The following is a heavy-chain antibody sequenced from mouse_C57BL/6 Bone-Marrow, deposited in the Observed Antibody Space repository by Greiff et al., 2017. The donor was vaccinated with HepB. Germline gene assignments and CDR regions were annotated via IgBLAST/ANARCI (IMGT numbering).Heavy chain of an antibody. CDR3: ARRCSSPYYAMDY. J-gene: IGHJ4*01. D-gene: IGHD1-1*01. V-gene: IGHV1-54*01. CDR1: GYAFTNYL. Sequence: QVQLQQSGAELVRPGTSVKVSCKASGYAFTNYLIEWVKQRTGQGLEWIGVINPGSGGTNYNEKFKGKATMTADKSSSTAYMQLSSLTSEDSAVYFGARRCSSPYYAMDYWGQGTSVTVSS. CDR2: INPGSGGT.